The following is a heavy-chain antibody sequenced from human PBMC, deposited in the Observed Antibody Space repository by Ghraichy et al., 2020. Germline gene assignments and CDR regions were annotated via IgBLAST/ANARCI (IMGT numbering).Heavy chain of an antibody. Sequence: SVKVSCKASGGTFSSYAISWVRQAPGQGLEWMGGIIPIFGTANYAQKFQGRVTITADESTSTAYMELSSLRSEDTAVYYCATGRAYSRIYYYYGMDVWGQGTTVTVSS. CDR2: IIPIFGTA. J-gene: IGHJ6*02. V-gene: IGHV1-69*13. D-gene: IGHD5-18*01. CDR3: ATGRAYSRIYYYYGMDV. CDR1: GGTFSSYA.